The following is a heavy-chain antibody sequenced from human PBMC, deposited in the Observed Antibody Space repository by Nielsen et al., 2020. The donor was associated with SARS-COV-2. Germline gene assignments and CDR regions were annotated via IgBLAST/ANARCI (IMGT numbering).Heavy chain of an antibody. V-gene: IGHV3-13*01. J-gene: IGHJ3*02. D-gene: IGHD1-26*01. Sequence: GESLKISCAASGFTFSSYDMHWVRQATGKGLEWVSAIGTAGDTYYPGSVKGRSTISRENAKNSLYLQMNSLRAGDTAVYYCARAMESYYAFDIWGQGTMVTVSS. CDR1: GFTFSSYD. CDR2: IGTAGDT. CDR3: ARAMESYYAFDI.